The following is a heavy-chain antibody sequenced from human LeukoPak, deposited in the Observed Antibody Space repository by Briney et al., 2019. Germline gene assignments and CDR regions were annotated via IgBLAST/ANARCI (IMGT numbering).Heavy chain of an antibody. CDR3: AREPKGDGYNYVDY. Sequence: SETLSLTCTVSGGSISSYYRSWIRQPPGKGLEWIGYIYYSGSTNYNPSLKSRVTISVDTSKNQFSLKLGSVTAADTAVYYCAREPKGDGYNYVDYWGQGTLVTVSS. CDR2: IYYSGST. CDR1: GGSISSYY. V-gene: IGHV4-59*01. J-gene: IGHJ4*02. D-gene: IGHD5-24*01.